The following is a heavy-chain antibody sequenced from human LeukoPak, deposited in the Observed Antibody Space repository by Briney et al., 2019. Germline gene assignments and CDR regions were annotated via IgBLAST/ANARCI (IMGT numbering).Heavy chain of an antibody. J-gene: IGHJ4*02. CDR2: IYPGDSDT. CDR1: GSRFTSYW. CDR3: ATNYGGNSY. V-gene: IGHV5-51*01. D-gene: IGHD4-23*01. Sequence: GASLQISCESSGSRFTSYWIGWVRQLPGKGLEWMGIIYPGDSDTRYSPSFQGQVTISADKSISTAYLQWSSLKASDTAMYFCATNYGGNSYWGQGTEVTVSS.